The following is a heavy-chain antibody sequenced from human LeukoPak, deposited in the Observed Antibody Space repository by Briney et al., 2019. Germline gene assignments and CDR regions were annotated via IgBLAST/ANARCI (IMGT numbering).Heavy chain of an antibody. CDR1: GYTFTSYG. V-gene: IGHV1-18*01. CDR2: ISAYNGNT. Sequence: ASVTVSCTASGYTFTSYGISWVRQAPGQGLEWMGWISAYNGNTNYAQKLQGRVTMTTDTSTSTAYMELRSLRSDDTAVYYCARVLGDYYYYGMDVWGQGTTVTVSS. J-gene: IGHJ6*02. CDR3: ARVLGDYYYYGMDV.